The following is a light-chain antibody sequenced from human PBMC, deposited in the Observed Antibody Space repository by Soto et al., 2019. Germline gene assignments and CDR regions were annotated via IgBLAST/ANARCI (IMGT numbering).Light chain of an antibody. CDR1: SSDVGGYNY. Sequence: QSALTQPASVSGSPGQSITISCTGTSSDVGGYNYVSWYQQHPDKAPKLMIYLVSNRPSGISDRFSGSKSDNTASLTISELQAEDEADYYCTSWTSSSTYVFGTGTKVTVL. CDR2: LVS. CDR3: TSWTSSSTYV. V-gene: IGLV2-14*01. J-gene: IGLJ1*01.